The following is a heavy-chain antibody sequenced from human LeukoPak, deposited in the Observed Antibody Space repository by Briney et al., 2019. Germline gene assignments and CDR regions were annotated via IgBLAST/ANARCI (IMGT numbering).Heavy chain of an antibody. V-gene: IGHV4-39*07. Sequence: KASETLSLTCTVSGGSISSYYWGWIRQPPGKGLEWIGSIYYSGSTYYNPSLKSRVTISVDTSKNQFSLKLSSVTAADTAVYYCARGCSYGSRLDAFDIWGQGTMVTVSS. CDR1: GGSISSYY. J-gene: IGHJ3*02. CDR3: ARGCSYGSRLDAFDI. CDR2: IYYSGST. D-gene: IGHD5-18*01.